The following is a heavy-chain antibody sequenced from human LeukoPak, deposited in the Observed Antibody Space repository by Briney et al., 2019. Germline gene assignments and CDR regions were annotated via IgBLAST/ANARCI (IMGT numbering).Heavy chain of an antibody. CDR1: GFTFSSYG. V-gene: IGHV3-23*01. J-gene: IGHJ4*02. CDR3: AKRPTGNNPFDY. D-gene: IGHD1/OR15-1a*01. CDR2: ISTSGSPT. Sequence: GGSLRLSCAASGFTFSSYGMHWVRQAPGKGLEWVSIISTSGSPTYYADSVKGRFTISRDNSKNTVYLQMNSLRAEDTAIYYCAKRPTGNNPFDYWGQGALVTVSS.